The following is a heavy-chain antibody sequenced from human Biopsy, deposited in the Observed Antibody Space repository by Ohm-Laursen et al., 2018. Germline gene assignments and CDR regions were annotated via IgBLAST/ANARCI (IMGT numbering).Heavy chain of an antibody. Sequence: SDTLSLTCTVSGDSISSYYWSWIRQPPGKGLQWIGYVYYTGSTDYNPSLQSRVTISDDTSKNHFSLRLRSVTPADTAIYYCARDRGYYSDRTVPEYFDLWGRGTLVTVSS. CDR2: VYYTGST. J-gene: IGHJ2*01. CDR3: ARDRGYYSDRTVPEYFDL. CDR1: GDSISSYY. D-gene: IGHD3-22*01. V-gene: IGHV4-59*01.